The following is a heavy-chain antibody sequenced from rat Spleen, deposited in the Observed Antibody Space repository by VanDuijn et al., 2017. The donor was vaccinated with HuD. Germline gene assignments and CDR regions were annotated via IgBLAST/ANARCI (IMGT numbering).Heavy chain of an antibody. V-gene: IGHV5-20*01. D-gene: IGHD1-2*01. Sequence: EVQLVESGGGLVQPGRSLRLSCAASGFTFSDYYMAWVRQAPTKGLEWVASFSYNGVSTYYRDSVKGRFTISRDNAKNTQYLQMDSLRSEDTATYYCARLGITLGAGHWFAYWGQGTLVTVSS. CDR1: GFTFSDYY. J-gene: IGHJ3*01. CDR3: ARLGITLGAGHWFAY. CDR2: FSYNGVST.